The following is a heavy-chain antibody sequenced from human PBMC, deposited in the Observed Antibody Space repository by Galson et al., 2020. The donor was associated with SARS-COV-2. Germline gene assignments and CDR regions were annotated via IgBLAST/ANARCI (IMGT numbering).Heavy chain of an antibody. Sequence: SQTLSLTCAVYGGSFSGYYWSWIRQPPGKGLEWIGEINHSGSTNYNPSLKSRVTISVDTSKNQFSLKLSSVTAADTAVYYCARVAAAVRFDPWGQGTLVTVSS. CDR3: ARVAAAVRFDP. CDR1: GGSFSGYY. V-gene: IGHV4-34*01. J-gene: IGHJ5*02. CDR2: INHSGST. D-gene: IGHD6-13*01.